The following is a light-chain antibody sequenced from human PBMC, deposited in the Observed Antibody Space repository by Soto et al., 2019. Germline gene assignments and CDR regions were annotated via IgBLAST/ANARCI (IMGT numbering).Light chain of an antibody. V-gene: IGKV3-15*01. J-gene: IGKJ4*01. CDR2: GAS. CDR1: QSVRSN. CDR3: QQYNNWPALT. Sequence: EIVMTQSPATLSVSPGERATLSCRVSQSVRSNLAWYQQKPGQAPRLLIYGASTRATGIPARFSGSGSGTEFTLIISSLQSEDFAVYYCQQYNNWPALTFGGGTKVEIK.